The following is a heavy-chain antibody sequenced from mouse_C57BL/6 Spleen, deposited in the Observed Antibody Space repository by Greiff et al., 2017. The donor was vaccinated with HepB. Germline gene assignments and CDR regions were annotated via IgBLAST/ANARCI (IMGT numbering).Heavy chain of an antibody. D-gene: IGHD2-4*01. CDR1: GYSFNDYN. CDR3: ASEGDYYDSSLAY. V-gene: IGHV1-39*01. Sequence: EVQLQQSGPELVKPGASVKISCKASGYSFNDYNMHWVKQSNGKSLEWIGVINPNYGTTSYNQKFKGKATLTVDQSSSTAYMQHNSLTSEDSAVYDCASEGDYYDSSLAYWGQGTTLTVSA. J-gene: IGHJ2*01. CDR2: INPNYGTT.